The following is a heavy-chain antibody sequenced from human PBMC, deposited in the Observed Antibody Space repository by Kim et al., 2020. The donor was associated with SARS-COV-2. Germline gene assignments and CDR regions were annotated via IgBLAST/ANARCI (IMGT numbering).Heavy chain of an antibody. Sequence: ASVKVSCKVSGYTLTELSMHWVRQAPGKGLEWMGGFDPEDGETIYAQKFQGRVTMTEDTSTDTAYMELSSLRSEDTAVYYCATGWRRELPTTKYFGYWGQGTLVTVSS. J-gene: IGHJ4*02. CDR2: FDPEDGET. D-gene: IGHD1-26*01. V-gene: IGHV1-24*01. CDR1: GYTLTELS. CDR3: ATGWRRELPTTKYFGY.